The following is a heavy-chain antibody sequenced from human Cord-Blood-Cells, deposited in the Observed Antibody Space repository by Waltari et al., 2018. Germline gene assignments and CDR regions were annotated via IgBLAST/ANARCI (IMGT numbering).Heavy chain of an antibody. D-gene: IGHD6-13*01. CDR3: AREWGEQQLVHWFDP. CDR1: GYTFTGYY. V-gene: IGHV1-2*02. CDR2: INPNSGGT. J-gene: IGHJ5*02. Sequence: QVQLVPSGAAVKKPGASVKVSCKASGYTFTGYYIYWVRQDPVQGLEWMGWINPNSGGTNYAQKFQGRVTMTRDTSISTAYMELSRLRSDDTAVYYCAREWGEQQLVHWFDPWGQGTLVTVSS.